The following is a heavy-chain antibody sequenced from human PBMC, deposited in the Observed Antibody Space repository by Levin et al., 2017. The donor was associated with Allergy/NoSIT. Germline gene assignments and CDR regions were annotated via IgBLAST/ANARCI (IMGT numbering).Heavy chain of an antibody. V-gene: IGHV4-34*01. CDR1: GGSFSGYY. D-gene: IGHD3-16*01. CDR2: INHSGST. Sequence: GSLRLSCAVYGGSFSGYYWSWIRQPPGKGLEWIGEINHSGSTNYNPSLKSRVTISVDTSKNQFSLKLSSVTAADTAVYYCARVRGRGTTRSSYFDYWGQGTLVTVSS. CDR3: ARVRGRGTTRSSYFDY. J-gene: IGHJ4*02.